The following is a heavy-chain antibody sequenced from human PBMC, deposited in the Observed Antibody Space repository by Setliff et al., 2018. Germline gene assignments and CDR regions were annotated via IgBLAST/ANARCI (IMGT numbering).Heavy chain of an antibody. CDR2: TIPMFGTT. Sequence: ASVKVSCKASGATFSSYGISWVRQAPGQGLEWMGGTIPMFGTTEYAQKFQGRLTIITDESTNTAFMQLSSLRSEDTAIYYCARGDFYYYYYMDVWGKGTTVTVSS. J-gene: IGHJ6*03. CDR1: GATFSSYG. V-gene: IGHV1-69*05. CDR3: ARGDFYYYYYMDV.